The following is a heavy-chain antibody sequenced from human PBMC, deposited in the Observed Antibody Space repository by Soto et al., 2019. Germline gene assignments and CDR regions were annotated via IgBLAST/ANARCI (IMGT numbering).Heavy chain of an antibody. Sequence: QVQLVQSGAEVKKPGASVKVSCKASGYTFTGYYMHWVRQAPGQGLEWMGWINPNSGGTNYAQKFQGRVTMTRDTSISTAYMELSRLRSDDTAVYYCARETVLAAAGKSNWFDPWGQGTLVTVSS. CDR2: INPNSGGT. D-gene: IGHD6-13*01. CDR3: ARETVLAAAGKSNWFDP. V-gene: IGHV1-2*02. J-gene: IGHJ5*02. CDR1: GYTFTGYY.